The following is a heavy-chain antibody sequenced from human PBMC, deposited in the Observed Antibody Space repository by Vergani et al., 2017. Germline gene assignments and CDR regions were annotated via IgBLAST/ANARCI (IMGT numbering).Heavy chain of an antibody. CDR1: GFTFSSYA. Sequence: VQLVESGGGVVRPGGSLRLSCAASGFTFSSYAMHWVRQAPGKGLEWVAVISYDGSNKYYADSVKGRFTISRDNSKNTLYLQMNSLRAEDTAVYYCARDVHDYGDYGGYFDYWGQGTLVTVSS. J-gene: IGHJ4*02. CDR2: ISYDGSNK. D-gene: IGHD4-17*01. CDR3: ARDVHDYGDYGGYFDY. V-gene: IGHV3-30-3*01.